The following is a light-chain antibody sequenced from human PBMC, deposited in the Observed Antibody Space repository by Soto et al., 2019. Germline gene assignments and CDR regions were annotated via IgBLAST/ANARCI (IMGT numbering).Light chain of an antibody. J-gene: IGKJ1*01. CDR2: DAS. CDR3: QQYNSYWT. CDR1: QTVRNNY. Sequence: ELVLTQSPGTLSLSPGERATLSCRASQTVRNNYLAWYQQKPGQAPRLLIYDASSRATGIPDWISGGGSGTDFTLTISSLQPDEFATDYCQQYNSYWTFGQGTKVDIK. V-gene: IGKV3-20*01.